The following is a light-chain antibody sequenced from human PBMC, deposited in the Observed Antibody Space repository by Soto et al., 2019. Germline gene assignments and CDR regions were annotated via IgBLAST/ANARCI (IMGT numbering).Light chain of an antibody. CDR3: CSYAGSSTWV. CDR1: NSDVGSYNL. CDR2: EGS. Sequence: QSVLTQPASVSGSLGQSITISCTGTNSDVGSYNLVSWYQQHPGKAPKLMIYEGSKRPSGVSNRFSGSKSGNTASLTISGLQAEDEADYYCCSYAGSSTWVFGGGTQLTVL. J-gene: IGLJ7*01. V-gene: IGLV2-23*01.